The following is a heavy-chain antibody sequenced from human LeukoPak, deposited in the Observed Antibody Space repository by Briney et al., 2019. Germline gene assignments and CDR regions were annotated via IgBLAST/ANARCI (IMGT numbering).Heavy chain of an antibody. CDR2: ISCSDDNT. CDR1: GFTFNNYA. CDR3: ANDFDP. Sequence: PGGSLRPSCAASGFTFNNYAMSWVRQPPGKGLEEVSTISCSDDNTYYADSVKGRFTISRDISKNTLYLQMTRLRADDTAVYYCANDFDPWGQGTLVTVSS. V-gene: IGHV3-23*01. J-gene: IGHJ5*02.